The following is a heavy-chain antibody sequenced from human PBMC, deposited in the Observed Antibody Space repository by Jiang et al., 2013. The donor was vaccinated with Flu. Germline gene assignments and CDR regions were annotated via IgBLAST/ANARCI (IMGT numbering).Heavy chain of an antibody. J-gene: IGHJ6*02. CDR1: GGTFSSYT. V-gene: IGHV1-69*04. CDR3: ARDLLGMVANYYYYGMDV. Sequence: KASGGTFSSYTISWVRQAPGQGLEWMGRIIPILGIANYAQKFQGRVTITADKSTSTAYMELSSLRSEDTAVYYCARDLLGMVANYYYYGMDVWGQGTTVTVSS. CDR2: IIPILGIA. D-gene: IGHD5-12*01.